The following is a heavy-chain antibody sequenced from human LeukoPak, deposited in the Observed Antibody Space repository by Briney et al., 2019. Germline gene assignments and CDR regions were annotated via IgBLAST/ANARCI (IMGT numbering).Heavy chain of an antibody. CDR1: GFTFSSYS. CDR2: ISSSSSYI. V-gene: IGHV3-21*01. J-gene: IGHJ4*02. Sequence: GGSLRLSCAASGFTFSSYSINWVRQAPGKGLEWVSSISSSSSYIYYADSVKGRFTISRDNAKNSLYLQMNSLRAEDTAVYYCARATQEQLDPFDYWGQGTLVTVSS. D-gene: IGHD6-6*01. CDR3: ARATQEQLDPFDY.